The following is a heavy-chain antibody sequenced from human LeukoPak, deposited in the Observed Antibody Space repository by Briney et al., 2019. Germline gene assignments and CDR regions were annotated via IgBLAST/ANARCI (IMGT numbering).Heavy chain of an antibody. CDR2: TYYRSKWYN. CDR1: GDSVSINSAA. Sequence: SQTLSLTCALSGDSVSINSAAWNWIRQSPSRGLEWLGRTYYRSKWYNDYAVSVKSRLTINPDTSKNQFSLQLNSVTPEDTAVYYCARVLEYCSSTSCYGYMDVWGKGTTVTVSS. V-gene: IGHV6-1*01. D-gene: IGHD2-2*01. J-gene: IGHJ6*03. CDR3: ARVLEYCSSTSCYGYMDV.